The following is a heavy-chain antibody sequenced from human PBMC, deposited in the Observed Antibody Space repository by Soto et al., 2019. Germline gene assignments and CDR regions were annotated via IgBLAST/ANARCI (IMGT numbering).Heavy chain of an antibody. CDR2: ISQGGSA. V-gene: IGHV4-4*02. D-gene: IGHD3-3*01. CDR3: ARDTWRQKFDQ. J-gene: IGHJ4*02. CDR1: GGSISSGDW. Sequence: QVQLQESGPGLVKPSGTLSLTCTVSGGSISSGDWWSWVRQSPGKGLEWIGEISQGGSANYNPSLKSRVTISIDRSKSQVSLRLSSVTAADTAVYYCARDTWRQKFDQWGQGTLVTVSS.